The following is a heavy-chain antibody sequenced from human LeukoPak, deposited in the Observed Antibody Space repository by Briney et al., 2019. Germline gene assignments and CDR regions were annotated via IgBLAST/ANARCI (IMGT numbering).Heavy chain of an antibody. CDR3: ATLGGLYYESHGYPDFDH. D-gene: IGHD3-22*01. CDR2: INQSGST. J-gene: IGHJ4*02. CDR1: GGSLSPYY. V-gene: IGHV4-34*01. Sequence: PSETLSLTCSVSGGSLSPYYWSWIRRPPGGGLEWLGEINQSGSTNYNPSLKSRVTISVEKFKNQFSLEVTSVTAADTAIYYCATLGGLYYESHGYPDFDHWGQGTLVTVSS.